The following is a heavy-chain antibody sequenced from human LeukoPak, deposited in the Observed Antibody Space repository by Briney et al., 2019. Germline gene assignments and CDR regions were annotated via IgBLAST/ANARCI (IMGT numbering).Heavy chain of an antibody. Sequence: GGSLRLSCAASGFTVSSNYMSWVRQAPGKGLEWVSGIYGGDSTYYADSVKGRFTISRDNSKNTLYLQMNSLRAKDTAVYYCARGDYGTFQHWGQGTLVTVSS. V-gene: IGHV3-66*01. J-gene: IGHJ1*01. CDR3: ARGDYGTFQH. CDR1: GFTVSSNY. CDR2: IYGGDST. D-gene: IGHD4-17*01.